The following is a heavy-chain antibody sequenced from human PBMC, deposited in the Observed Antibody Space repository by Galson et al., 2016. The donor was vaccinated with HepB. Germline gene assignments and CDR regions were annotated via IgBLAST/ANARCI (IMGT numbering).Heavy chain of an antibody. CDR3: ATSPHGYALAP. CDR2: IHYSGDT. J-gene: IGHJ5*02. Sequence: SETLSLTCTVSGGSISVPFWSWIRQPPGKGLEWIGLIHYSGDTKYNPSLKRRVTISVDTTKDKFSLKLTSVTAADTAVYYCATSPHGYALAPWGQGTLVTVSS. V-gene: IGHV4-59*11. CDR1: GGSISVPF. D-gene: IGHD5-18*01.